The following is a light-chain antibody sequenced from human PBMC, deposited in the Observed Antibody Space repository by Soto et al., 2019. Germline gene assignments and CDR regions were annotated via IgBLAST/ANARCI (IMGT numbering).Light chain of an antibody. Sequence: QSVLTHPPSVSAAPGQKVTISCSGSSSNIGNNYVSWYQHLPGTAPKLLIYDNNERPSGIPDRFSGSKSGTSATLGITGLQTGDEDDYYCGTWDTSLSAVVFGGGTKLTVL. CDR1: SSNIGNNY. J-gene: IGLJ2*01. V-gene: IGLV1-51*01. CDR3: GTWDTSLSAVV. CDR2: DNN.